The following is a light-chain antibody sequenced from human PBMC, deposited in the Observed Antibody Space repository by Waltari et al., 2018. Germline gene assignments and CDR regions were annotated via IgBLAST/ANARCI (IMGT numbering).Light chain of an antibody. V-gene: IGKV1-5*03. CDR1: QSISSW. CDR2: TAS. J-gene: IGKJ1*01. Sequence: DIQMTQSPSTLSASVGDRVTITCRASQSISSWWAWYQQKPGKAPKLLIYTASSLESGVPSRFRGSGSETEVTLAISSLQPDDFATYYCQQYNSYPWTFGQGTKVEIK. CDR3: QQYNSYPWT.